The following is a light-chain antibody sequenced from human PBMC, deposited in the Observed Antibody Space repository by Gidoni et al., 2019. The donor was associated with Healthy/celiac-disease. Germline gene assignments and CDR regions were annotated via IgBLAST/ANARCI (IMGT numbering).Light chain of an antibody. CDR3: QQGSNWVLT. J-gene: IGKJ4*01. CDR2: DAS. CDR1: QSVSSY. Sequence: EIVLTQSPATLSLSPGERATLSCRASQSVSSYLAWYQQKPGQAPRLLIYDASNRATGIPARFSGSGSGTDFTLTISSLEPEDFAVYYCQQGSNWVLTFGGGTKVEIK. V-gene: IGKV3-11*01.